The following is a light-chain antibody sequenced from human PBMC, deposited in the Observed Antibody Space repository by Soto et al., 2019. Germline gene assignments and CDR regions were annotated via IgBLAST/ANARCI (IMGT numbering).Light chain of an antibody. J-gene: IGLJ2*01. V-gene: IGLV2-14*03. CDR2: DVR. CDR3: SSYTTSSNVV. CDR1: TSDVGGYKY. Sequence: QSALTQPASVSGSPGQSITISCTGSTSDVGGYKYVSWYQQHPGKAPKLMIYDVRNRPSGVSNRFSGSKSGNTASLTISGLQAEDEADYYCSSYTTSSNVVFGGGTKLTVL.